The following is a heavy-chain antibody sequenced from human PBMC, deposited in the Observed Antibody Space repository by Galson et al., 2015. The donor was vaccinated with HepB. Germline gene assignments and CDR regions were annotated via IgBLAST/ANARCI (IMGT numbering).Heavy chain of an antibody. CDR2: IYTSGST. D-gene: IGHD6-13*01. CDR1: GGSISSYY. J-gene: IGHJ4*02. CDR3: ARDHGSSWSLYYFDY. V-gene: IGHV4-4*07. Sequence: ETLSLTCTVSGGSISSYYWSWIRQPAGKGLEWIGRIYTSGSTNYNPSLRSRVTMSVDTSKNQFSLKLSSVTAADTAVYCCARDHGSSWSLYYFDYWGQGTLVTVSS.